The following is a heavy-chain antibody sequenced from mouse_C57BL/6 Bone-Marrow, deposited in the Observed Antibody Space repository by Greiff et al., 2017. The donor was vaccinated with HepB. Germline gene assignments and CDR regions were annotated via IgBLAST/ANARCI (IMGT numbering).Heavy chain of an antibody. CDR1: GYTFTSYW. CDR2: IHPNSGST. Sequence: QVQLQQPGAELVKPGASVKLSCKASGYTFTSYWMHWVKQRPGQGLEWIGMIHPNSGSTNYNEKFKSKATLTVDKSSSTAYMQLSSLTSEDSAVYDCARYASRGRNYWDYWGQGTTLTVSA. V-gene: IGHV1-64*01. D-gene: IGHD2-1*01. CDR3: ARYASRGRNYWDY. J-gene: IGHJ2*01.